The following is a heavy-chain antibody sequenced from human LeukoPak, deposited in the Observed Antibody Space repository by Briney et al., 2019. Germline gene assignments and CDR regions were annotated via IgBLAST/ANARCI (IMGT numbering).Heavy chain of an antibody. D-gene: IGHD6-13*01. V-gene: IGHV4-4*02. CDR1: GGSISSRNW. CDR2: IYHSGST. Sequence: PSETLSLTCAVSGGSISSRNWWSWVRQPPGKGLEWIGEIYHSGSTNYNPSLKSRVTISVDKSKNQFSLKLSSVTAADTAVYYCARDMGQQLRLFDYWGQGTLVTVSS. J-gene: IGHJ4*02. CDR3: ARDMGQQLRLFDY.